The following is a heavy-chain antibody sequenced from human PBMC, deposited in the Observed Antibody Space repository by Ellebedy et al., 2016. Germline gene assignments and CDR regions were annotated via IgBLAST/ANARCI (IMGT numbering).Heavy chain of an antibody. CDR3: ARASYCGGDCPQEYYFDY. CDR2: IYHSGST. CDR1: GGSISSGGYS. Sequence: SETLSLXXAVSGGSISSGGYSWSWIRQPPGKGLEWIGYIYHSGSTYYNPSLKSRVTISVDRSKNQFSLKLSSVTAADTAVYYCARASYCGGDCPQEYYFDYWGQGTLVTVSS. V-gene: IGHV4-30-2*01. D-gene: IGHD2-21*01. J-gene: IGHJ4*02.